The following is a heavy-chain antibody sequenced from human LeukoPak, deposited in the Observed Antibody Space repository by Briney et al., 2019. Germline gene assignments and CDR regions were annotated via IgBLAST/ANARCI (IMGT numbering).Heavy chain of an antibody. CDR3: AKDGGVGFGDLNFDY. V-gene: IGHV3-23*01. CDR1: GFTFSSYA. Sequence: GGSLRLSCAASGFTFSSYAMSWVRQPPGKGLEWVSAISGSGGSTYYADSVKGRFTISRDNSKNTLYLQMNSLRAEDTAVYYCAKDGGVGFGDLNFDYWGQGTLVTVSS. D-gene: IGHD3-10*01. J-gene: IGHJ4*02. CDR2: ISGSGGST.